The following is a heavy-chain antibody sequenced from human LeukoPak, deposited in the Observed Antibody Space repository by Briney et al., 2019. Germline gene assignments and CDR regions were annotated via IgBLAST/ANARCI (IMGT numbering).Heavy chain of an antibody. V-gene: IGHV3-33*01. CDR2: TWYDGSNK. D-gene: IGHD3-3*01. CDR1: GFTFSSYG. CDR3: ARGSGLAF. Sequence: TGGSLRLSCAASGFTFSSYGMHWVRQAPGKGLEWVALTWYDGSNKSYGDSVKGRFTISRDNSKNTLYLQMSSLRAEDTAVYYCARGSGLAFWGQGTLVTVSS. J-gene: IGHJ4*02.